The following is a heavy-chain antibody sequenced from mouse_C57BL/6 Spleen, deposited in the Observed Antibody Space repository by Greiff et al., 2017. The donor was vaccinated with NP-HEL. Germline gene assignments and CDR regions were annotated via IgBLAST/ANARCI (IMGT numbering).Heavy chain of an antibody. CDR3: AREDYYGSSYGEWFAY. J-gene: IGHJ3*01. Sequence: VQLQQPGAELVKPGASVKLSCKASGYTFTSYWMHWVKQRPGQGLEWIGMIHPNSGSTNYNEKFKSKATLTVDKSSSTAYMQLSSLTSEDSAVYYCAREDYYGSSYGEWFAYWGQGTLVTVSA. CDR1: GYTFTSYW. CDR2: IHPNSGST. D-gene: IGHD1-1*01. V-gene: IGHV1-64*01.